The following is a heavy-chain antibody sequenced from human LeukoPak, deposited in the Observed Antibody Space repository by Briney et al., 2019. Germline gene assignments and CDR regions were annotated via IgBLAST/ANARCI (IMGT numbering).Heavy chain of an antibody. J-gene: IGHJ4*02. Sequence: ASVKVSCKASGYTFTSYGISGVRQAPGQGLEWMGWISAYNGNTNYAQKLQGRVTMTTDTSTSTAYMELRSLRADDTAVYYCARGPPNWRYGGVADYWGQGTLVTVSS. CDR1: GYTFTSYG. CDR3: ARGPPNWRYGGVADY. D-gene: IGHD1-20*01. V-gene: IGHV1-18*01. CDR2: ISAYNGNT.